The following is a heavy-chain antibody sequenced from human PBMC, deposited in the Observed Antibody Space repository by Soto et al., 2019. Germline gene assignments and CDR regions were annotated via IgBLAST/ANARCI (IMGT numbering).Heavy chain of an antibody. CDR1: GFTFSSYG. CDR2: ISYDGSNK. J-gene: IGHJ4*02. Sequence: GGSLRLSCAASGFTFSSYGMHWVRQAPGKGLEWVAVISYDGSNKYYADSVKGRFTISRDNSKNTLYLQMNSLRAEDTAVYYCAKPGLFDYWGQGTLVTVSS. V-gene: IGHV3-30*18. CDR3: AKPGLFDY. D-gene: IGHD7-27*01.